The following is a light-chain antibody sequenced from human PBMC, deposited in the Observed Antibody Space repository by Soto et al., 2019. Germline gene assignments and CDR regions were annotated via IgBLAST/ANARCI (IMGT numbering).Light chain of an antibody. J-gene: IGLJ2*01. Sequence: QSALTQPPSASGSPGQSVTISCTGTSSDVGGYDLVSWYQQHPGKAPKLILYEVAKRPSGVPARFSGSKSGNTASLTVSGLQADDESDYYCSSFAGNNNLFGGATQLTVL. CDR1: SSDVGGYDL. V-gene: IGLV2-8*01. CDR3: SSFAGNNNL. CDR2: EVA.